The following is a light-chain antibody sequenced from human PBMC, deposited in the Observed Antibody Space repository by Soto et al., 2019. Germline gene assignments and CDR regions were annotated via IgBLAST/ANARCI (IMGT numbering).Light chain of an antibody. Sequence: ENVLTQSPGTLSLSPGERATLSCRASQSVSSNYLAWYQQKPGQAPSLLIYGASSRATGIPDRFSGSGSGTDFTLTISRLEPEDFAVYYCQQYGSSPTFGGGTKVEIK. V-gene: IGKV3-20*01. CDR2: GAS. J-gene: IGKJ4*01. CDR3: QQYGSSPT. CDR1: QSVSSNY.